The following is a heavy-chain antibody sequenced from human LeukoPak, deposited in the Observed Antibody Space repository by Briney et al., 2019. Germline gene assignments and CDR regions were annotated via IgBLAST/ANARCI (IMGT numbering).Heavy chain of an antibody. CDR3: AKDRSSSGWYYFDY. J-gene: IGHJ4*02. D-gene: IGHD6-19*01. CDR2: ISYDGSNK. V-gene: IGHV3-30*18. CDR1: GFTFSSYG. Sequence: GGSLRLSCAASGFTFSSYGMHWVRQAPGKGLEWVGVISYDGSNKYYAESLKGRFTLSRDNSKNTLFLQMNSLRAADTAVYYCAKDRSSSGWYYFDYWGQGTLVTVSS.